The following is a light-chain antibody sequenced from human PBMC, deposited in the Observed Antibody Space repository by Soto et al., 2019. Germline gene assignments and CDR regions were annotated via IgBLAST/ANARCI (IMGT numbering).Light chain of an antibody. Sequence: DLQMTQSPSTPSASVRDRVTITCRASQSISTWLAWYQHKPGKAPKLLIYQASSLEGGVPSRFSGSGSGTEFTLTISSLQPDDFATYYCQQYDIYSRTFGQGTKVETK. CDR1: QSISTW. CDR3: QQYDIYSRT. J-gene: IGKJ2*02. V-gene: IGKV1-5*03. CDR2: QAS.